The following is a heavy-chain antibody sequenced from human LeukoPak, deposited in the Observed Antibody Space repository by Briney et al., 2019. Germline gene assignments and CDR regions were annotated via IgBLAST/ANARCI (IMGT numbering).Heavy chain of an antibody. CDR2: IKQDGSEK. Sequence: PGGSLRLSCAASGFTFSSYWMSWVRQAPGKGLEWVANIKQDGSEKYYVDSVKGRFTISRDNAKNSLYLQTNSLRAEDTAVYYCARDGGPNYYDSSGYYSNDYWGQGTLVTVSS. CDR3: ARDGGPNYYDSSGYYSNDY. J-gene: IGHJ4*02. CDR1: GFTFSSYW. V-gene: IGHV3-7*01. D-gene: IGHD3-22*01.